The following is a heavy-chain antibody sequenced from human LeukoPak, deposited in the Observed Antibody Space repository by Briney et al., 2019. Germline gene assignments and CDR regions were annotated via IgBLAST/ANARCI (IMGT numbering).Heavy chain of an antibody. CDR2: IYYSGST. J-gene: IGHJ3*02. V-gene: IGHV4-59*02. Sequence: SETLSLTCTVSGGSVSSYYWSWIRQPPGKGLEWIGYIYYSGSTNYNPSLKSRVTISVDTSKNQFSLKLSSVTAADTAVYYCARTLMSFDIWGQGTMVTVPS. CDR1: GGSVSSYY. D-gene: IGHD3-16*01. CDR3: ARTLMSFDI.